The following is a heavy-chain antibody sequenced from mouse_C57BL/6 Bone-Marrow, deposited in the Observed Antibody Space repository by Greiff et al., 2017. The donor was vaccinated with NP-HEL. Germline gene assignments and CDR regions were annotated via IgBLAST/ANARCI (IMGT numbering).Heavy chain of an antibody. D-gene: IGHD2-3*01. CDR2: IDPEDGET. V-gene: IGHV14-2*01. CDR1: GFNIKDYY. CDR3: ARDGMAWFAY. J-gene: IGHJ3*01. Sequence: VHVKQSGAELVKPGASVKLSCTASGFNIKDYYMHWVKQRTEQGLEWIGRIDPEDGETKYAPKFPGKATITADTSSNTAYLQLSSLTSEDTAVYYCARDGMAWFAYWGQGTLVTVSA.